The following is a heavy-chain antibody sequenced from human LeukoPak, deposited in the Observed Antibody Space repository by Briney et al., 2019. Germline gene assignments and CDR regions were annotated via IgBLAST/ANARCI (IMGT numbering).Heavy chain of an antibody. J-gene: IGHJ3*02. CDR1: GFTFSSYW. V-gene: IGHV3-7*01. CDR3: AREGDYDSSADAFDI. Sequence: GRSLRLSCAASGFTFSSYWMSWVRQAPGKGLEWVANIKQDGSEKYYVDSVKGRFTISRDNAKNSLYLQMNSLRAEDTAVYYCAREGDYDSSADAFDIWGQGTMVTVSS. CDR2: IKQDGSEK. D-gene: IGHD3-22*01.